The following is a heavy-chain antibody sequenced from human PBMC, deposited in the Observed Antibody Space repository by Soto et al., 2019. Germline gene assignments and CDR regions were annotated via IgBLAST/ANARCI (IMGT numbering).Heavy chain of an antibody. CDR3: ARADYDILTGHDY. V-gene: IGHV1-46*01. CDR1: GYTFTSYY. Sequence: QVQLVQSGAEVKKPGASVKVSSKASGYTFTSYYMHWVRQAPGQALEWMGIINPSGGSTSYAQKFQGRVTMTRDTSTSTVYMELSSLRSEDTAVYYCARADYDILTGHDYWGQGTLVTVSS. J-gene: IGHJ4*02. D-gene: IGHD3-9*01. CDR2: INPSGGST.